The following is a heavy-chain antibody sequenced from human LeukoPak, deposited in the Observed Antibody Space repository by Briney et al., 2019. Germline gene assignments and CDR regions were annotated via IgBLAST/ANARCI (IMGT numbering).Heavy chain of an antibody. J-gene: IGHJ6*02. D-gene: IGHD3/OR15-3a*01. V-gene: IGHV1-69*13. CDR3: ASGLAMDWYYGMDV. Sequence: SVKVSCKASGGTFSSYAISWVRHAPGQGLEWMGGIIPIFGTANYAQKFQGRVTITADESTSTAYMELSSLRSEDTAVYYCASGLAMDWYYGMDVWGQGTTVTVSS. CDR2: IIPIFGTA. CDR1: GGTFSSYA.